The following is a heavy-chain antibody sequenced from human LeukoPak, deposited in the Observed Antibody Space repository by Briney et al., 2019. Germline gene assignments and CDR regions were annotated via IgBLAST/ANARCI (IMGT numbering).Heavy chain of an antibody. Sequence: PGGSLRLSCAASGFTFSSYSMNWVRQAPGKGLEWVSCISTSSSYIYYADSVKGRFTISRDNAKNSLYLQMNSLRAEDTAVYYCARESYCSGGSCYSGRAFDIWGQGTMVTVSS. CDR1: GFTFSSYS. V-gene: IGHV3-21*01. CDR3: ARESYCSGGSCYSGRAFDI. CDR2: ISTSSSYI. J-gene: IGHJ3*02. D-gene: IGHD2-15*01.